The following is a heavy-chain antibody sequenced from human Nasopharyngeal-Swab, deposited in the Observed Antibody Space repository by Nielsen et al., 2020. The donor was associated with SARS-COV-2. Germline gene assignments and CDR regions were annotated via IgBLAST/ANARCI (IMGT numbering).Heavy chain of an antibody. CDR2: INHSGST. V-gene: IGHV4-34*01. Sequence: SETLSLTCAVYGGSFSGYYWSWIRQPPGKGLEWIGEINHSGSTNYNPSLKSRVTISVDTSKNQFSLKLSSVTAADTAVYYCARDTPPTNYSGSGSSQPYYYYYGMDVWGQGTTVTVSS. J-gene: IGHJ6*02. CDR3: ARDTPPTNYSGSGSSQPYYYYYGMDV. D-gene: IGHD3-10*01. CDR1: GGSFSGYY.